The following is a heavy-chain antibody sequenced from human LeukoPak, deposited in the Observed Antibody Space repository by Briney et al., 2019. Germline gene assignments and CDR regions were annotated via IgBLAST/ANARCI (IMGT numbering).Heavy chain of an antibody. Sequence: GGSLRLSCAASGFTFSTFAMIWVRQPPGKGLEWVSSIFPSGGEIHYADSVKGRFTISRDNSKNTLYLQMNSLRAEDTAVYYCARAPSGGSSFDYWGQGTLVTISS. J-gene: IGHJ4*02. D-gene: IGHD2-15*01. V-gene: IGHV3-23*01. CDR3: ARAPSGGSSFDY. CDR2: IFPSGGEI. CDR1: GFTFSTFA.